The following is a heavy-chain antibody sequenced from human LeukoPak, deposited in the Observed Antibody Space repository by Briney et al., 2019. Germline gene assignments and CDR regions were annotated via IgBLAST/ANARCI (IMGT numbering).Heavy chain of an antibody. CDR2: IKRDGSQK. D-gene: IGHD4-11*01. V-gene: IGHV3-7*03. Sequence: GGSLRLSCAAPGFSFSSNWMGWVRQAPGKGLEWVAHIKRDGSQKYYLDSVKGRFTISRDNSKNTLYLQMNSLRAEDTAVYYCASRATVTTDRFWFDPWGQGTLVTVSS. CDR3: ASRATVTTDRFWFDP. CDR1: GFSFSSNW. J-gene: IGHJ5*02.